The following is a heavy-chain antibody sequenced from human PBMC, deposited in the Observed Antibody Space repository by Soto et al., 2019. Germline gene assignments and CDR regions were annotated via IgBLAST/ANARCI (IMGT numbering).Heavy chain of an antibody. J-gene: IGHJ6*02. CDR1: GGSISSSSYY. CDR2: IFYSGST. Sequence: SETLSLTCTVSGGSISSSSYYWGWIRQPPGKGLEWIGGIFYSGSTYHNPSLKSRVTISVDTSKNQFSLKLSSVTAADTALYFCAFLFFRGYSYGFYYYGMDVWGQGTTVTVSS. D-gene: IGHD5-18*01. CDR3: AFLFFRGYSYGFYYYGMDV. V-gene: IGHV4-39*01.